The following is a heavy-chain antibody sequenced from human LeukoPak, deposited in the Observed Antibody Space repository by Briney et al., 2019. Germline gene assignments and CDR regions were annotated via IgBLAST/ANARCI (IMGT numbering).Heavy chain of an antibody. Sequence: GESLKISCKGSGYSFTSFWIGWVRQMPGKGLEWMGITYPGDSDTRYSPSFQGQVTISAGKSISTAYLQWSSLKASDTAMYYCARHLSRSFYYMDVWGKGTTVTVSS. CDR3: ARHLSRSFYYMDV. J-gene: IGHJ6*03. CDR1: GYSFTSFW. V-gene: IGHV5-51*01. D-gene: IGHD2/OR15-2a*01. CDR2: TYPGDSDT.